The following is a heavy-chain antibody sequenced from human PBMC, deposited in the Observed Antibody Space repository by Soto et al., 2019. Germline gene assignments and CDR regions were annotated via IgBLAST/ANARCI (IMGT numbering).Heavy chain of an antibody. CDR3: ARATTVTSSFFYSGLAV. Sequence: QVQLQESGPGLVKPSQTLSLTCSVSGGSISNDDYYWTWIRQPPGKGLEWIGQIYYNWNTYYNPSLKSRLTMSLYTSQNPFSLHLTSVIAADSASYFCARATTVTSSFFYSGLAVWGQGTTVTVSS. V-gene: IGHV4-30-4*08. D-gene: IGHD4-17*01. CDR1: GGSISNDDYY. CDR2: IYYNWNT. J-gene: IGHJ6*02.